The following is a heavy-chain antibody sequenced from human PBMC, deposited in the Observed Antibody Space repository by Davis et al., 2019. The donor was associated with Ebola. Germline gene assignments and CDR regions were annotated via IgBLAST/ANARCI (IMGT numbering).Heavy chain of an antibody. V-gene: IGHV1-46*01. D-gene: IGHD3-10*01. CDR3: ARDMGMVHEANWFDP. CDR2: INPSGGST. Sequence: ASVKVSCKASGYTFTSYYMHWVRQAPGQGLEWMGIINPSGGSTSYAQKFQGRVTMTRDTSTSTVYMELSSLRSEDTAVYYCARDMGMVHEANWFDPWGQGTLVTVSS. J-gene: IGHJ5*02. CDR1: GYTFTSYY.